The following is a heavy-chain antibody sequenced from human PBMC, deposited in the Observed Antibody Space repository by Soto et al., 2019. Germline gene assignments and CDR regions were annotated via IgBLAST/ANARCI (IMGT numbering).Heavy chain of an antibody. V-gene: IGHV3-21*01. D-gene: IGHD2-21*02. CDR3: SGGPVTPFDP. Sequence: EVQLVESGGGLVKPGGSLRLSCAASGFSFSSYTMNWFRQAPGKGLEWVSSISGSTSHIYYADSVKGRFTISRDNAKNSVYLQMNSLGAEDPAVYYCSGGPVTPFDPWGPGTLVTVSS. CDR1: GFSFSSYT. CDR2: ISGSTSHI. J-gene: IGHJ5*02.